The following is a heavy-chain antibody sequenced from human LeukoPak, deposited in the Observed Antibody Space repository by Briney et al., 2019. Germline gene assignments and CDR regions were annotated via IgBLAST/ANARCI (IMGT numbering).Heavy chain of an antibody. CDR2: ITYSGNT. D-gene: IGHD3-3*01. CDR1: GGSISSGPYY. J-gene: IGHJ6*02. CDR3: ARIAYDALDSYYYGMDV. V-gene: IGHV4-31*11. Sequence: SETLSLTCAVSGGSISSGPYYWIWIRQHPGKGLEWIGYITYSGNTYYYPALNSRVTVSLDTSKTQFSLKLSSVTAADTAVYYCARIAYDALDSYYYGMDVWGQGTTVTVSS.